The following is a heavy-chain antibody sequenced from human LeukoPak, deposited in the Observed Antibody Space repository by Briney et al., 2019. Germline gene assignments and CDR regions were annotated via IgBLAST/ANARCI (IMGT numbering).Heavy chain of an antibody. J-gene: IGHJ4*02. CDR3: ARGPSGGYCGGDCWPLFDY. V-gene: IGHV1-69*05. D-gene: IGHD2-21*02. CDR2: IIPIFGTA. CDR1: GGTFSSYA. Sequence: SVTVSCKASGGTFSSYAISWVRQAPGQGLEWMGRIIPIFGTANYAQKFQGRVTITTDESTSTAYMELSSLRSEDTAVYYFARGPSGGYCGGDCWPLFDYWGQGTLVTVSS.